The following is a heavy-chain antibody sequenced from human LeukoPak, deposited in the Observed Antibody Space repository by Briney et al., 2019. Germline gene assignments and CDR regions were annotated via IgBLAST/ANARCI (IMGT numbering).Heavy chain of an antibody. V-gene: IGHV3-11*04. J-gene: IGHJ6*03. Sequence: GGSLRLSCAASGFTFSDYYMSWIRQAPGKGLEWVSYISSSGSTIYYADSVKGRFTISRDNAKNSLYLQMNSLRAEDTAVYYCARAEYSSSWYSDQGKPNYYYYYYMDVWGKGTTVTVSS. CDR1: GFTFSDYY. CDR2: ISSSGSTI. CDR3: ARAEYSSSWYSDQGKPNYYYYYYMDV. D-gene: IGHD6-13*01.